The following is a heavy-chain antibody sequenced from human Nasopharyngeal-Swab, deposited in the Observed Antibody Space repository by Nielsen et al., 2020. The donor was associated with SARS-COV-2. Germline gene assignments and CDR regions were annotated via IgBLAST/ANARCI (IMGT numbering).Heavy chain of an antibody. V-gene: IGHV2-26*01. D-gene: IGHD5/OR15-5a*01. CDR2: IFSNGEE. CDR1: GFSLSNNRMG. CDR3: ARMVYDKYSLYGIDV. Sequence: SGPTLVKPTETLTLTCDVFGFSLSNNRMGVSWIRQPPGKAPEWLAHIFSNGEESYRTSLKSRLTISRDTSKGQVVLRMTNMDPVDTGTYYCARMVYDKYSLYGIDVWGPGTTVTVSS. J-gene: IGHJ6*02.